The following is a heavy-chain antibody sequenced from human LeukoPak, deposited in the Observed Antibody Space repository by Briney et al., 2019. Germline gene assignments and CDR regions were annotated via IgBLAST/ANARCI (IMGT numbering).Heavy chain of an antibody. Sequence: SGGSLTLSCAASGYTFSDFSVNWVRQGPGKGLEWVSSISVRSNYRYYADSVRGRFTISRDDARDSLFLQMNSLRAEDTAVYFCVRLRRNNDRSGYYYYYDYWGQGTLVTVSS. D-gene: IGHD3-22*01. V-gene: IGHV3-21*01. J-gene: IGHJ4*02. CDR2: ISVRSNYR. CDR3: VRLRRNNDRSGYYYYYDY. CDR1: GYTFSDFS.